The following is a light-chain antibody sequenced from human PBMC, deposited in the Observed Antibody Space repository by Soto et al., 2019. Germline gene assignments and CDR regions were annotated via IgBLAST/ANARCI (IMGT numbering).Light chain of an antibody. J-gene: IGLJ3*02. CDR2: ENN. CDR1: SSNIGNNY. Sequence: QSVLTQPPSVSAAPGQKVTISCSGSSSNIGNNYVSWYQQFPGTAPKLLIYENNKRPSGIPDRFSGSKSGTSATRGITGLQTGDEADYYCGTWDSSLSARVFGGGTKLTVL. V-gene: IGLV1-51*02. CDR3: GTWDSSLSARV.